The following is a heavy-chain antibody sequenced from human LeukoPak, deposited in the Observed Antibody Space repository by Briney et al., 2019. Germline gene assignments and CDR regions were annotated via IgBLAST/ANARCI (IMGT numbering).Heavy chain of an antibody. J-gene: IGHJ4*02. Sequence: GGSLRLSCAASGFTFSSYSMNWVRQAPGKGLEWVSSISSSSSYIYYADSVKGRFTISRDNAKNSLYLQMNSLRAEDTAVYYCARSPGIAVAGTQDDYWGQGTLITVSS. CDR3: ARSPGIAVAGTQDDY. CDR2: ISSSSSYI. D-gene: IGHD6-19*01. CDR1: GFTFSSYS. V-gene: IGHV3-21*01.